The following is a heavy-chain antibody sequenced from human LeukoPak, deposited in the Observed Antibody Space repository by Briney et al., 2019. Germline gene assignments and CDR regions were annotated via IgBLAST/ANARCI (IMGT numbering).Heavy chain of an antibody. CDR2: INPNSGGT. CDR1: GYTFTGYY. Sequence: GASVKVSCKTSGYTFTGYYMHWVRQAPGQGLEWMGWINPNSGGTNYAQRFQGWVTMTRDTSISTAYMELSRLRSDDTAVYYCAREGITMVRGVIGLYGMDVWGQGTTVTVSS. D-gene: IGHD3-10*01. J-gene: IGHJ6*02. V-gene: IGHV1-2*04. CDR3: AREGITMVRGVIGLYGMDV.